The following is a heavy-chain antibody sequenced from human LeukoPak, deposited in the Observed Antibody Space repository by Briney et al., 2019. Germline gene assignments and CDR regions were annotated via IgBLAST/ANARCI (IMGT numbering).Heavy chain of an antibody. CDR3: ARVGRDRQGDY. Sequence: NPSETLSLTCAVSGGSVSSGSYYWSWIRQPPGKGLEWIGYIYYSGSTNYNPSLKSRVTISVDTSKNQFSLKLSSVTAVDTAVYYCARVGRDRQGDYWGQGTLVTVSS. CDR2: IYYSGST. CDR1: GGSVSSGSYY. V-gene: IGHV4-61*01. J-gene: IGHJ4*02.